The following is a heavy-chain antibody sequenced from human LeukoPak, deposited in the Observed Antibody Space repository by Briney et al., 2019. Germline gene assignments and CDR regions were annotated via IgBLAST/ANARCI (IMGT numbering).Heavy chain of an antibody. CDR3: ASVPAATTDV. CDR2: ISSSGSTI. D-gene: IGHD2-2*01. CDR1: GFTFSSYE. V-gene: IGHV3-48*03. J-gene: IGHJ6*04. Sequence: GGSLRLSCAASGFTFSSYEMNWVRQAPGKGLEWVSYISSSGSTIYYADSVKGRFTISRGNAKNSLYLQMNSLRAEDTAVYYCASVPAATTDVWGKGTTVTVSS.